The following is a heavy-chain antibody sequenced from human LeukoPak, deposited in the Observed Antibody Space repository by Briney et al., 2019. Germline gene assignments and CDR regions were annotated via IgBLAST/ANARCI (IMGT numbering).Heavy chain of an antibody. CDR3: ARAPYSSSWLLFDP. J-gene: IGHJ5*02. CDR2: INPNSGGT. Sequence: GASVKVSCKASGYTFTGYYMHWVRQAPGQGLEWMGWINPNSGGTNYAQKFQGRVTMTRDTSISTAYMELSRVRSDDTAVYYCARAPYSSSWLLFDPWGQGTLVTVSS. D-gene: IGHD6-13*01. CDR1: GYTFTGYY. V-gene: IGHV1-2*02.